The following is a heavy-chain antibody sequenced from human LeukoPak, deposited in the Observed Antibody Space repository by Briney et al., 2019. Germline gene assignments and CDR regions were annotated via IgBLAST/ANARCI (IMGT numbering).Heavy chain of an antibody. CDR3: ARSNDAFDI. J-gene: IGHJ3*02. CDR2: IYSGGST. CDR1: GFTVSSNY. V-gene: IGHV3-53*01. Sequence: GGSLRLSCAASGFTVSSNYINWVRQAPGKGLEWVSIIYSGGSTFYADSVKGRFTISRDNSKDTLFLQMNSLRAEDTAVYYCARSNDAFDIWGQGTMVTVSS. D-gene: IGHD5/OR15-5a*01.